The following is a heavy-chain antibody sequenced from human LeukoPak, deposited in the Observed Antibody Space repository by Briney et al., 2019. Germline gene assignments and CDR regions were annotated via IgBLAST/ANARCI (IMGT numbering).Heavy chain of an antibody. CDR3: ARAGYSGFMYYYDSSGYYYYYFDY. D-gene: IGHD3-22*01. V-gene: IGHV4-34*01. J-gene: IGHJ4*02. Sequence: KPSETLSLTCAVYGGSFSGYYWSWIRQPPGKGLEWIGGINHSGSTNYNPSLKSRVTISVDTSKNQFSLKLSSVTAADTAVYYCARAGYSGFMYYYDSSGYYYYYFDYWGQGTLVTVSS. CDR1: GGSFSGYY. CDR2: INHSGST.